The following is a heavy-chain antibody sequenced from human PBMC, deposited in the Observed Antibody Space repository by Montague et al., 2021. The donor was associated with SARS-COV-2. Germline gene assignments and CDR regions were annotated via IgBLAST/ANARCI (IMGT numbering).Heavy chain of an antibody. V-gene: IGHV4-4*07. CDR2: MRLTGKT. CDR3: ARDRFDFGAGRQGTIDF. Sequence: SETLSLTCCGLGAWNSGDDRKSTRQNSSHVRISFAGMRLTGKTNFSPFFSSRLTMSADTSKNQFSLKLTSVTAADTAIYFCARDRFDFGAGRQGTIDFWGQGTLVTASS. D-gene: IGHD3-10*01. J-gene: IGHJ4*02. CDR1: GAWNSGDD.